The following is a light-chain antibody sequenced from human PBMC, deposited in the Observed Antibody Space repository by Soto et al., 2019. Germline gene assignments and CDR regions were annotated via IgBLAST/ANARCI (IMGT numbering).Light chain of an antibody. CDR2: DVS. Sequence: ALTQPASVSGSPGQSITIFCTGTSSDVGSYNYVSWYQQHPGRAPKLMIYDVSSRPSGVSNRFSGSKSGNTASLTISGLQAEDEADYFCTSYTSSSTYVFGTGTKVTVL. CDR1: SSDVGSYNY. CDR3: TSYTSSSTYV. J-gene: IGLJ1*01. V-gene: IGLV2-14*03.